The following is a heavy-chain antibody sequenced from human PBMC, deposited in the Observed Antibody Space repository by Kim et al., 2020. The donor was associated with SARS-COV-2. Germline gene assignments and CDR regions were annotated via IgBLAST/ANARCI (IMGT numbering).Heavy chain of an antibody. CDR3: ARKYSSSWFFDY. Sequence: SETLSLTCTVSGGSISNYYWIWIRQPPGKGLEWIGYIHQSGSTNYNPSLKSRVTISVDTSRNQFSLKLSSVTAADTAIYYCARKYSSSWFFDYWGQGTLVTVSS. D-gene: IGHD6-13*01. V-gene: IGHV4-59*13. CDR1: GGSISNYY. CDR2: IHQSGST. J-gene: IGHJ4*02.